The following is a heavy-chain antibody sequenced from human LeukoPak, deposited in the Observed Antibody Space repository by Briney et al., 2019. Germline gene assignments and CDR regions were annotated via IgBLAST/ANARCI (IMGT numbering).Heavy chain of an antibody. V-gene: IGHV1-2*02. J-gene: IGHJ4*02. CDR1: GYTFTGYY. Sequence: ASVKVSCKASGYTFTGYYMHWVRQAPGQGLERMGWINPNSGGTNYAQKFQGRVTMTRDMSTSTVYMELSSLRSEDTAVYYCARGSRPVYNLLTGKRYFDYWGQGTLLAVSS. CDR2: INPNSGGT. D-gene: IGHD3-9*01. CDR3: ARGSRPVYNLLTGKRYFDY.